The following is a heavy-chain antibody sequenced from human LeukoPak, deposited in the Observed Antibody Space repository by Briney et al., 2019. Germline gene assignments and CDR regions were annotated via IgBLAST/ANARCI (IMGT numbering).Heavy chain of an antibody. CDR1: GFTFSSYS. V-gene: IGHV3-21*01. CDR2: ISSSSSYI. CDR3: ARDLVVVTATLDYYGMDV. D-gene: IGHD2-21*02. Sequence: GSLRLSCAASGFTFSSYSMNWVRQAPGKGLEWVSSISSSSSYIYYADSVKGRFTISRDNAKNSLYLQMNSLRAEDTAVYYCARDLVVVTATLDYYGMDVWGQGTTVTVSS. J-gene: IGHJ6*02.